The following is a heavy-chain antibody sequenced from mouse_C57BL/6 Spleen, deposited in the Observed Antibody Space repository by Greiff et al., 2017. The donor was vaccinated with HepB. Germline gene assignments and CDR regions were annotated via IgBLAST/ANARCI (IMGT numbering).Heavy chain of an antibody. D-gene: IGHD4-1*01. Sequence: QVRLQQSGAELMKPGASVKLSSKATGYTFPGYWLAWVKQRPGHGLYLIGEILPVSCSTNYNEKFKGKATFTADTSSNTAYMQLSSLATKDSAVYYCSDWDGDFWGQGTTLTVS. CDR3: SDWDGDF. J-gene: IGHJ2*01. V-gene: IGHV1-9*01. CDR1: GYTFPGYW. CDR2: ILPVSCST.